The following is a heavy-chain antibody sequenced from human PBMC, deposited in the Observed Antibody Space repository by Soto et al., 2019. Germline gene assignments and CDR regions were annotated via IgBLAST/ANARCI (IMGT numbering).Heavy chain of an antibody. CDR3: ARVWGGAFDI. CDR1: GGSISSYY. D-gene: IGHD3-10*01. J-gene: IGHJ3*02. Sequence: SETLSLTCPVSGGSISSYYLSWIRQPPGKGLEWIGYIYYSGSTNYNPSLKSRVTISVDTSKNQFSLKLSSVTAADTAVYYCARVWGGAFDIWGQGTMVTVSS. CDR2: IYYSGST. V-gene: IGHV4-59*01.